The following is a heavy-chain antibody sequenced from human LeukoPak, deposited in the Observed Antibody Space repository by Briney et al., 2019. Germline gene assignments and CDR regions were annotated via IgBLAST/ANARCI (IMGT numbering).Heavy chain of an antibody. CDR3: ARTGAPYYDYVWGSYRYSY. D-gene: IGHD3-16*02. J-gene: IGHJ4*02. V-gene: IGHV4-39*07. CDR1: GGSISSSSYY. CDR2: IYYSGST. Sequence: SETLSLTCTVSGGSISSSSYYWGWIRQPPGKGLEWLGSIYYSGSTYYNPSLKSRVTISVDTSKNQFSLKLSSVTAADTAVYYCARTGAPYYDYVWGSYRYSYWGQGTLVTVSS.